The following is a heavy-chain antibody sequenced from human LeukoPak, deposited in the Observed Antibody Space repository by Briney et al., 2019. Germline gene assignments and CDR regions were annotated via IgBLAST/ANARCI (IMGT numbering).Heavy chain of an antibody. CDR1: GGSFSGYY. CDR2: INHSGST. CDR3: ARLPPPRASFWYYYYMDV. D-gene: IGHD3-3*01. Sequence: PSETLSLTCAVYGGSFSGYYWSWIRQPPGKGLEWIGEINHSGSTNYNPSLKSRVTISVDTSKNQFSLKLSSVTAADTAVYYCARLPPPRASFWYYYYMDVWGKGTTVTVSS. J-gene: IGHJ6*03. V-gene: IGHV4-34*01.